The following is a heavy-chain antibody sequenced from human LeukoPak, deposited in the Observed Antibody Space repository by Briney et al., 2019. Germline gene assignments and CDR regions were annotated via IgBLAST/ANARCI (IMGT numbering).Heavy chain of an antibody. CDR3: ARDRVVAHYFDY. CDR1: GFTFSNYA. V-gene: IGHV3-30-3*01. CDR2: ISYDGSNK. D-gene: IGHD2-15*01. J-gene: IGHJ4*02. Sequence: GRSLRLSCAASGFTFSNYAMHWVRQAPGMGLEWVALISYDGSNKYYADSVEGRFTISRDNSKNALYLQMNSLRPADTAVYYCARDRVVAHYFDYWGQGTLVTVSS.